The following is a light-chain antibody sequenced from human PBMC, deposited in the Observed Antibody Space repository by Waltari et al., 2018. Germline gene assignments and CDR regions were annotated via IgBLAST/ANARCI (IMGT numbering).Light chain of an antibody. Sequence: QSALTQPASLSGSPGQSITISCTGTSRDVGNYNYVSWYQHHPGKVPKVIIYEVSNRPGGISSRFSGSKSGNTASLTISGLQAGDEADYYCASYTTSDTIVFGTGTGVTVL. CDR1: SRDVGNYNY. CDR2: EVS. CDR3: ASYTTSDTIV. J-gene: IGLJ1*01. V-gene: IGLV2-14*01.